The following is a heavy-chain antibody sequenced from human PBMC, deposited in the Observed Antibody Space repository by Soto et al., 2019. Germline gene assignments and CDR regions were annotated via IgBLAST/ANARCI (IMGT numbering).Heavy chain of an antibody. V-gene: IGHV3-11*01. D-gene: IGHD3-10*01. CDR2: ISSDGDST. Sequence: QLVESGGGLVKPGGSLRLSCEASGFIFSDFYMAWIRQAPGKGLEWVSYISSDGDSTYADSVKGRFTISRDNAKNSLYLQRNSLRFEDTAVYYCVRDRDRRWFVPWGQGTLVTVSS. J-gene: IGHJ5*02. CDR3: VRDRDRRWFVP. CDR1: GFIFSDFY.